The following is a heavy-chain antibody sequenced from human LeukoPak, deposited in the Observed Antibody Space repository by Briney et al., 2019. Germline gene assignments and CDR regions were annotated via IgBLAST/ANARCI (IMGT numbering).Heavy chain of an antibody. V-gene: IGHV1-2*02. Sequence: ASVKVSCKASGYTFTGYYMHWVRQAPGQGLEWMGWINPNSGGTNYAQKFQGRVTMTRDTSISTAYMELSRMRSDDTAVYYCARELWFGEPIAAFDTWGQGTMVTV. CDR1: GYTFTGYY. J-gene: IGHJ3*02. CDR3: ARELWFGEPIAAFDT. D-gene: IGHD3-10*01. CDR2: INPNSGGT.